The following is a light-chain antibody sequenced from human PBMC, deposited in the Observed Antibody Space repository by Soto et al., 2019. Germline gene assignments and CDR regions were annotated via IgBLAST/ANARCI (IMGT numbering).Light chain of an antibody. Sequence: QSVLTQSPSASASLGASVKLTCTLSSGHSSYAIAWHQQQPEKGPRYLMKLNSDGSHYKGDVIPDRFSGSSSGAERYLTISSLQSEDEADYYGQTWGTGIRVFGGGTKVTVL. CDR1: SGHSSYA. V-gene: IGLV4-69*01. J-gene: IGLJ3*02. CDR3: QTWGTGIRV. CDR2: LNSDGSH.